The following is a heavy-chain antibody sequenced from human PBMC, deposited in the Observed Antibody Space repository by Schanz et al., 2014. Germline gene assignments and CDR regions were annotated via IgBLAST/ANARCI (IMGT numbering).Heavy chain of an antibody. CDR1: GFTFTDHA. CDR3: AKDRIPMVRGGDYGMDV. Sequence: EVQLLASGGGLVQPGGSLRLTCLTSGFTFTDHAMSWVRQAPGKGLEWVSTISGLGEATFYSDSVKGRFTVSRDNSKNTLYLQMNSLRDEDTALYYCAKDRIPMVRGGDYGMDVWGQGTTVTVSS. V-gene: IGHV3-23*01. J-gene: IGHJ6*02. D-gene: IGHD3-10*01. CDR2: ISGLGEAT.